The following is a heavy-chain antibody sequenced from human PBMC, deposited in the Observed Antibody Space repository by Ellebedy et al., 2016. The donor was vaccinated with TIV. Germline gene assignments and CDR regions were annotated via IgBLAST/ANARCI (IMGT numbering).Heavy chain of an antibody. CDR1: GFTFSHYA. Sequence: PGGSLRLSCSASGFTFSHYAMHWVRQAPGKGLEYVSAMNNNGGNTYYADPVKGRFTISRDNSKNTLYLQMNSLRPEDTAMYYCVKDRGDIIRDFDYWGQGTLVTVSS. D-gene: IGHD2-21*02. CDR2: MNNNGGNT. V-gene: IGHV3-64D*06. CDR3: VKDRGDIIRDFDY. J-gene: IGHJ4*02.